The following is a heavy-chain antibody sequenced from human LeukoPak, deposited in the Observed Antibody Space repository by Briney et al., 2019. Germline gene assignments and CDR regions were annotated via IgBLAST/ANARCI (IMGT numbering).Heavy chain of an antibody. D-gene: IGHD6-13*01. V-gene: IGHV4-30-4*08. CDR1: GGSISSGDYY. CDR3: AREPEYSSSWYTGQD. Sequence: SQTLSLTCTVSGGSISSGDYYWSWIRQPPGKGLEWIGYIYYSGSTYYNPPLKSRVTISVDTSKNQFSLKLSSVTAADTAVYYCAREPEYSSSWYTGQDWGQGTLVTVSS. CDR2: IYYSGST. J-gene: IGHJ4*02.